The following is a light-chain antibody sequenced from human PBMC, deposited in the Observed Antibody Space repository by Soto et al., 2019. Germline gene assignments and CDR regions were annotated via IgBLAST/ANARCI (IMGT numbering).Light chain of an antibody. J-gene: IGLJ3*02. CDR3: LLYYGGAQWV. CDR1: TGAVTSGYY. V-gene: IGLV7-43*01. CDR2: NTS. Sequence: QAVVTQEPSLTVSPGGPVTLPCASRTGAVTSGYYPNWFQQKPGQAPRALIYNTSNKHPWTPARFSGSLLGGQAALTLSGVQPEDEADYYCLLYYGGAQWVFGGGTKLTVL.